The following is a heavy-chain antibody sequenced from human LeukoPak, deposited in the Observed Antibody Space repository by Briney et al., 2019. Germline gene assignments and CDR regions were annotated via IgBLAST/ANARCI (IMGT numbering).Heavy chain of an antibody. CDR2: IDYSGSA. V-gene: IGHV4-59*12. D-gene: IGHD3-22*01. J-gene: IGHJ3*02. CDR1: GGSISTYY. Sequence: SETLSLTCTVSGGSISTYYWSWIRQPPGKGLEWIAYIDYSGSASYNPSLKSRVSISIDTSKNQFSLKLSSVTAADTAVYYCARDDYYDNSGQLLGAFDIWGQGTMVTVSS. CDR3: ARDDYYDNSGQLLGAFDI.